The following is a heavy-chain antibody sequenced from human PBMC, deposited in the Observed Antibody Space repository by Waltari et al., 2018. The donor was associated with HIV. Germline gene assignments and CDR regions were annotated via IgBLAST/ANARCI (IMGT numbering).Heavy chain of an antibody. CDR1: GGSLKTHA. Sequence: VQLLQSGPEVKKPGSAMRISCKASGGSLKTHAVSGVRRAPGKGVGWMGGIIPVFGVGNYAKKLQGRRWITADERTKTVLLERRSLKYEDAALYFCARGYDVVTGNYSGMDVWGQGDHGHRLV. V-gene: IGHV1-69*13. D-gene: IGHD1-7*01. CDR2: IIPVFGVG. CDR3: ARGYDVVTGNYSGMDV. J-gene: IGHJ6*02.